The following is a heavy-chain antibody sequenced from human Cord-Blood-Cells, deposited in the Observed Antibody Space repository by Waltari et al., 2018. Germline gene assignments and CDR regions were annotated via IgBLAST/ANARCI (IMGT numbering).Heavy chain of an antibody. V-gene: IGHV3-33*01. J-gene: IGHJ6*03. CDR3: ARVRYYYYYMDV. Sequence: QVQLVESGGGVVQPGRSLRLSCAASGFTFSTYGMHWVRQAPGKGLEWVAVIWYDGSNKYYADSVKGRFTISRDNSKNTLYLQMNSLRAEDTAVYYCARVRYYYYYMDVWGKGTTVTVSS. CDR2: IWYDGSNK. CDR1: GFTFSTYG.